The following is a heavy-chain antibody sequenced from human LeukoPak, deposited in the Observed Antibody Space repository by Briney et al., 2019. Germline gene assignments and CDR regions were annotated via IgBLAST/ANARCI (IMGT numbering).Heavy chain of an antibody. Sequence: GGSLRLSCAASGFTFSSYAMHWVRQAPGKGLEWVAVISYDGSNKYYADSVKGRFTISRDNSKNTLYLQMNSLRAEDTAVYYCAKESNYYDSSGYYYEPHPLDYWGQGTLVTVSS. D-gene: IGHD3-22*01. CDR1: GFTFSSYA. J-gene: IGHJ4*02. CDR3: AKESNYYDSSGYYYEPHPLDY. CDR2: ISYDGSNK. V-gene: IGHV3-30-3*01.